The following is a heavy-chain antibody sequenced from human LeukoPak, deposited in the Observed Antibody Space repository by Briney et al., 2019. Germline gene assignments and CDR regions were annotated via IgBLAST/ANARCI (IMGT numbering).Heavy chain of an antibody. CDR3: ARVGCSGGRCHSWFDY. CDR1: GGTFSSYA. V-gene: IGHV1-69*06. D-gene: IGHD2-15*01. Sequence: ASVKVSCKASGGTFSSYAISWVRQAPGQGLEWMGGIIPIFGTANYAQKFQGRVTITADKSTSTAYMELSSLRSEDTAVYYCARVGCSGGRCHSWFDYWGQGTLVTVSS. J-gene: IGHJ4*02. CDR2: IIPIFGTA.